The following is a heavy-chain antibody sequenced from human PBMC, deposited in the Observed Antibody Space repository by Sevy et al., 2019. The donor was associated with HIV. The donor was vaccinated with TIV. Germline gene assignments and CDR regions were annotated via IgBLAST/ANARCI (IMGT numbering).Heavy chain of an antibody. D-gene: IGHD1-26*01. V-gene: IGHV3-23*01. CDR2: ISPSGAGA. CDR3: AKKKALPTTSGGYCFDY. CDR1: GFTFSSYA. J-gene: IGHJ4*02. Sequence: GGSLRLSCAASGFTFSSYAMSWVRQAPGKVLEWVSTISPSGAGAFYADSVKGRFTISRDSSKNTLYLQMNSLRAEDTAVYYCAKKKALPTTSGGYCFDYWGQGTLVTVSS.